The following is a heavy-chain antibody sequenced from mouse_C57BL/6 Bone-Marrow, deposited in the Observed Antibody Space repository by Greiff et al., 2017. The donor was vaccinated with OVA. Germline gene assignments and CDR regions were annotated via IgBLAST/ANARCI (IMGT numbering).Heavy chain of an antibody. CDR1: GFTFSSYG. CDR2: ISSGGSYT. V-gene: IGHV5-6*01. CDR3: ARGGGNYGY. D-gene: IGHD1-1*01. Sequence: EVQGVESGGDLVKPGGSLNLSCAASGFTFSSYGVSWVRQTPDKRLEWVATISSGGSYTYYPACVKGRITITRDNAKNNLYLQMSSLKSEDTAMYYCARGGGNYGYGCRGTTLTVSA. J-gene: IGHJ2*01.